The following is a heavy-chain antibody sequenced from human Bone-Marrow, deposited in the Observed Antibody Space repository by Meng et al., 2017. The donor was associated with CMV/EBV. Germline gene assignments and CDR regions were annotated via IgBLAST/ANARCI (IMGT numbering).Heavy chain of an antibody. J-gene: IGHJ6*02. CDR2: IIPIFGTA. CDR1: GGTFSSYA. CDR3: ARDVGLTTVTTNGMDV. Sequence: SVNVSCKASGGTFSSYAISWVRQAPGQGLEWMGGIIPIFGTANYAQKFQGRVTITTDESTSTAYMELSSLRSEDTAVYYCARDVGLTTVTTNGMDVWGQGTTVTFSS. V-gene: IGHV1-69*05. D-gene: IGHD4-11*01.